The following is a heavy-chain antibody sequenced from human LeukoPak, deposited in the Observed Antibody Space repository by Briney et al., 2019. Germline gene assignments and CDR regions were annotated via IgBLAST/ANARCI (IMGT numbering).Heavy chain of an antibody. Sequence: AGGSLRLSCAASGFTFSSYAMSWVRQAPGKGLEWVSAISGSGGSTYYADSVKGRFTISRDNSKNTLYLQMNSLRAEDMAVYYCAKEGNDFWSGYTLWGQGTLVTVSS. CDR3: AKEGNDFWSGYTL. V-gene: IGHV3-23*01. D-gene: IGHD3-3*01. CDR2: ISGSGGST. J-gene: IGHJ4*02. CDR1: GFTFSSYA.